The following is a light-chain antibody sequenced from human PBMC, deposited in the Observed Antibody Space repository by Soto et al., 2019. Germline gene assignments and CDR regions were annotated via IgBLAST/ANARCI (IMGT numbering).Light chain of an antibody. CDR1: QSVLYSSNNKNY. CDR3: QKYYSNPPST. V-gene: IGKV4-1*01. Sequence: DIVMTQSPDSLAVSLGERATIDCKSSQSVLYSSNNKNYLAWYQYKPGQPPKLLIYWASTRESGVPDRFSGSGFGTDFTLTISSLQAEDVAVYYCQKYYSNPPSTFGQGPKVEIK. CDR2: WAS. J-gene: IGKJ1*01.